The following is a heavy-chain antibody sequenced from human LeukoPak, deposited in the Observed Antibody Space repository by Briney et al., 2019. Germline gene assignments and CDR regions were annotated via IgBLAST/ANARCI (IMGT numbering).Heavy chain of an antibody. V-gene: IGHV4-34*01. Sequence: TSETLSLTCAVYGGSFIDYYWSWIRQPPGKGLEWIGEINHSGSTNYNPSLKSRVTISVDTSKNQFSLKLSSVTAADTAVYYCARGPLLDEQPVTRVFDYWGQGTLVTVSS. CDR2: INHSGST. D-gene: IGHD6-13*01. CDR3: ARGPLLDEQPVTRVFDY. J-gene: IGHJ4*02. CDR1: GGSFIDYY.